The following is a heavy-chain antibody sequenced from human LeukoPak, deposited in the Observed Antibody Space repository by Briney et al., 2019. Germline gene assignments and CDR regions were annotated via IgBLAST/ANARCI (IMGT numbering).Heavy chain of an antibody. Sequence: GRSLRLSCAASGFTFSSYAMHWVRQAHGQGLEWVAVISYDGSNKYYADSVKGRFTISRDNSKNTLYLQMNSLRAEDTAVYYCARGGPILGELSLSALKRKFDYWGQGTLVTVSS. J-gene: IGHJ4*02. V-gene: IGHV3-30*04. D-gene: IGHD3-16*02. CDR3: ARGGPILGELSLSALKRKFDY. CDR1: GFTFSSYA. CDR2: ISYDGSNK.